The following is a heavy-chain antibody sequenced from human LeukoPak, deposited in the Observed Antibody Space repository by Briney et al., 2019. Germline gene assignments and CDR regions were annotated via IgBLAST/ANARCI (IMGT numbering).Heavy chain of an antibody. V-gene: IGHV4-4*02. Sequence: PSKTLSLTCAVSGASISSSIWWTWVRQPPGKGLEWIGEIYHSGSTNYNPSLKSRVTISGDNSKNQFSLQLSSVTAADTAVYYCARPIAGSSVWRSFDYWGQGTLVTVSS. CDR1: GASISSSIW. D-gene: IGHD6-19*01. CDR2: IYHSGST. J-gene: IGHJ4*02. CDR3: ARPIAGSSVWRSFDY.